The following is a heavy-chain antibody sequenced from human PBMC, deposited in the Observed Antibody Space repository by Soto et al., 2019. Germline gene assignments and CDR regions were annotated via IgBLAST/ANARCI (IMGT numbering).Heavy chain of an antibody. CDR1: GFTFSSYA. CDR2: ISYDGSNK. V-gene: IGHV3-30-3*01. J-gene: IGHJ6*02. D-gene: IGHD5-18*01. CDR3: ARDAYSYGKHYYYYYGMDV. Sequence: GGSLRLSCAASGFTFSSYALHWVRQAPGKGLEWVAVISYDGSNKYYADSVKGRFTISRDNSKNTLYLQMNSLRAEDTAVYYCARDAYSYGKHYYYYYGMDVWGQGTTVTVSS.